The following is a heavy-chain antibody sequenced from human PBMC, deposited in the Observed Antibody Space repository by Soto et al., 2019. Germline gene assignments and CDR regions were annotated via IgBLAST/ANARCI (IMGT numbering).Heavy chain of an antibody. CDR3: ARGSTTVVTPNWFDP. J-gene: IGHJ5*02. V-gene: IGHV4-4*02. Sequence: QVQLQESGPGLVKSSGTLSLTCAVSGGSISSNNLWSWVRQPPGQGLEWIGEIYHSGSANYNPSPQSRVIIPGDKSKTPFSLNLSSETAADTAVYYCARGSTTVVTPNWFDPWGQGTLVTVSS. D-gene: IGHD4-17*01. CDR1: GGSISSNNL. CDR2: IYHSGSA.